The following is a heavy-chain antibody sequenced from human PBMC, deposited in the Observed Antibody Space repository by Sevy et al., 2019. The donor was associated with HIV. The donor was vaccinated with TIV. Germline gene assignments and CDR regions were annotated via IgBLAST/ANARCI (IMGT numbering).Heavy chain of an antibody. CDR1: GGSISSYY. D-gene: IGHD7-27*01. J-gene: IGHJ3*02. CDR3: ARATGVEMAIGFAFDI. Sequence: SETLSLTCTVSGGSISSYYWSWIRQPPGKGLEWIGYIYYGGSTNYNPSLKSRITISIDTSKNQFSLKLSSVTAADTDVYYCARATGVEMAIGFAFDIWGQGTMVTVSS. V-gene: IGHV4-59*01. CDR2: IYYGGST.